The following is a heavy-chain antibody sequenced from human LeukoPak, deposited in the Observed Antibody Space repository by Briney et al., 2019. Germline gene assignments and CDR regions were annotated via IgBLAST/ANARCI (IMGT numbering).Heavy chain of an antibody. CDR3: AELGITMVGGV. D-gene: IGHD3-10*02. Sequence: GGSLRLSCAASGFTFSSYGMSWVRQAPGKGLDWVSFIRFDGGHKYYADSVEGRFTISRDNAKNSLYLQMNSLRAEDTAVYYCAELGITMVGGVWGKGTTVTISS. J-gene: IGHJ6*04. CDR1: GFTFSSYG. CDR2: IRFDGGHK. V-gene: IGHV3-30*02.